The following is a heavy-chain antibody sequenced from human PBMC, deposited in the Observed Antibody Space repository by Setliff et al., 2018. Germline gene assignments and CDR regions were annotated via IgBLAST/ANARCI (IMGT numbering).Heavy chain of an antibody. CDR2: ITVSGHST. D-gene: IGHD4-17*01. Sequence: LSCAASAFTFNKYAVTWLRQAPGKGLEWVSSITVSGHSTYADSVKGRFSISRDNSRNILYLQMNSLRAEDTASYFCSRDPNGDYVGAFDPWGQGILVTVSS. CDR1: AFTFNKYA. V-gene: IGHV3-23*01. CDR3: SRDPNGDYVGAFDP. J-gene: IGHJ5*02.